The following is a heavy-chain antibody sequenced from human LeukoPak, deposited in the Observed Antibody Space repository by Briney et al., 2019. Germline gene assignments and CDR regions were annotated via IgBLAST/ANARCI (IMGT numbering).Heavy chain of an antibody. J-gene: IGHJ3*02. CDR2: IIPIFGTA. CDR3: ARDGLQAAFDI. V-gene: IGHV1-69*13. D-gene: IGHD1-1*01. CDR1: GGTFSSYA. Sequence: SVTVSCTASGGTFSSYAISWVRRAPGQGLEWMGGIIPIFGTANYAQKFQGRVTITADESTSTAYMELSSLRSEDTAVYYCARDGLQAAFDIWGQGTMVTVSS.